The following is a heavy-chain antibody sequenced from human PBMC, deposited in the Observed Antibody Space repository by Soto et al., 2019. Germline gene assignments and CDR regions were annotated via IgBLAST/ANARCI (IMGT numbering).Heavy chain of an antibody. Sequence: QVQLQQWGAGLLKPSETLSLTCAVDGGSFNSYYWSWIRQPPGKGLEWIAEINHRGSSNRNPALESRITIYIDTSNNQFSRELNSVTAADTAVYYCARAGFSNGFYGTFDYWGQGTLVTVSS. CDR3: ARAGFSNGFYGTFDY. CDR1: GGSFNSYY. D-gene: IGHD6-19*01. J-gene: IGHJ4*02. CDR2: INHRGSS. V-gene: IGHV4-34*02.